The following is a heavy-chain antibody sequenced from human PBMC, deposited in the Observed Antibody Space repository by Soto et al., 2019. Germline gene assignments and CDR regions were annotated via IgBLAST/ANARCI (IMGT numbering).Heavy chain of an antibody. D-gene: IGHD6-13*01. Sequence: GGSLRLSCAASGFTFSSYAMSWVRQAPGKGLEWVSAISGSGGSTYYADSVKGRFTISRDNSKNTLYLQMNSLRAEDTAVYYCAKRGRAAYYYGMDVWGQGTTVTVSS. J-gene: IGHJ6*02. CDR1: GFTFSSYA. V-gene: IGHV3-23*01. CDR2: ISGSGGST. CDR3: AKRGRAAYYYGMDV.